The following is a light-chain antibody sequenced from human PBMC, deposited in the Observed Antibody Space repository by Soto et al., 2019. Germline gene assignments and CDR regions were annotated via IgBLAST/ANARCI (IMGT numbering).Light chain of an antibody. CDR3: QQRSNWPPVT. V-gene: IGKV3-11*01. Sequence: EIVLTQSPDTLAVSPGEVATLSCWASQSVTSNLAWYQQKRGQAPRLLIYDASNRATGIPARFSGSGSGTDFTLAISSLEPEDFAVYYCQQRSNWPPVTFGGGTKGDIK. J-gene: IGKJ4*01. CDR2: DAS. CDR1: QSVTSN.